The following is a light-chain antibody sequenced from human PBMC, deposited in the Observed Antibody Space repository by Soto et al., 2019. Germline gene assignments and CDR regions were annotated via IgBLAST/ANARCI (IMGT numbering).Light chain of an antibody. CDR3: QQRRNWLLS. V-gene: IGKV3-11*01. Sequence: TQSPDTLSLSPGERATLSCRASQSVSTYLAWYQQKPGQAPRLLIYGASNRATGIPARFSGSGSGTDFTLTISSLEPEDFAVYYCQQRRNWLLSFGGGTK. J-gene: IGKJ4*01. CDR2: GAS. CDR1: QSVSTY.